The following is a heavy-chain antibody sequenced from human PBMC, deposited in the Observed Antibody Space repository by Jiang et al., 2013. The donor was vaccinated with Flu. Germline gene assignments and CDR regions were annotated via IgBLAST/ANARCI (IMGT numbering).Heavy chain of an antibody. CDR2: IYPGDSDT. D-gene: IGHD5-24*01. J-gene: IGHJ4*02. Sequence: KISCKGSWIQLYQLLDRLGAPDARERPGVDGIIYPGDSDTRYSPSFQGQVTISADKSISTAYLQWSSLKASDTAMYYCARLLGDGYNFLYFDYWGQGTLVTVSS. CDR1: IQLYQLL. V-gene: IGHV5-51*01. CDR3: ARLLGDGYNFLYFDY.